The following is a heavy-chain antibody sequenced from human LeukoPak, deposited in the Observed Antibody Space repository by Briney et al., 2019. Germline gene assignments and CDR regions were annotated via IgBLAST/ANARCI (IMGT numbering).Heavy chain of an antibody. J-gene: IGHJ4*02. CDR3: ARRRGDQEFYYFDN. V-gene: IGHV3-64*01. CDR2: ITSNGNSA. CDR1: GFTFSTYP. D-gene: IGHD4-17*01. Sequence: PGGSLRLSCAASGFTFSTYPMHWVRQAPGKGLEYVAAITSNGNSAYYANSVKGRFTISRDNSKNTLYLQMGSLRAEDMAVYYCARRRGDQEFYYFDNCGQGTLVTVPS.